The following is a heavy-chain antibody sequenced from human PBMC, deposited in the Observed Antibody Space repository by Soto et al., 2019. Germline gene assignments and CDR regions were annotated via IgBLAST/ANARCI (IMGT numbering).Heavy chain of an antibody. V-gene: IGHV1-69*13. D-gene: IGHD4-4*01. CDR2: IIPMFGTP. CDR1: GVTFNRQD. CDR3: ATSDGRDRYSFDY. Sequence: SVKVSCKASGVTFNRQDMRWVRQAPGQGLEWMGGIIPMFGTPHYAEKFQDRVTITADESTGTAYLELSSLTSEDTAVYYCATSDGRDRYSFDYLGPGTLVTVSS. J-gene: IGHJ4*02.